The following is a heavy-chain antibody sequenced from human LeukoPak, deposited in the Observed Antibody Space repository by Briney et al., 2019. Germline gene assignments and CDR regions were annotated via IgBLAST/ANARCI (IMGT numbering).Heavy chain of an antibody. V-gene: IGHV4-4*07. CDR1: GDSIRNYF. J-gene: IGHJ4*02. CDR2: IYTSGSI. CDR3: ARDLTIFGVVIPGDY. D-gene: IGHD3-3*01. Sequence: PSETLSLTCSVSGDSIRNYFWSWIRQPAGKGLEWIGRIYTSGSIDYKPSLRSRVTMSVDTSKNQFSLNLSSVTAADTAVYYCARDLTIFGVVIPGDYWGQGALVTVSS.